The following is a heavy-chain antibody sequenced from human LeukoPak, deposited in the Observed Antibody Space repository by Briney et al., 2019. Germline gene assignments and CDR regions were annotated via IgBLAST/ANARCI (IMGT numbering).Heavy chain of an antibody. CDR2: ISGSGGGT. CDR1: GFTFSSYA. D-gene: IGHD2-8*02. CDR3: AKSGPYCTGAHCYTPDY. Sequence: QSGGSLRLSCAASGFTFSSYAMSWVRQAPGKGPEWVSVISGSGGGTYYADSVKGRFTISRDNSKDTLYLQMSSLRAEDTAVYYCAKSGPYCTGAHCYTPDYWGQGTLVTVSS. J-gene: IGHJ4*02. V-gene: IGHV3-23*01.